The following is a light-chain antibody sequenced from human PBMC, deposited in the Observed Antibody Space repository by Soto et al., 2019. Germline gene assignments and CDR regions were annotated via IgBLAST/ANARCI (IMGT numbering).Light chain of an antibody. V-gene: IGKV1D-16*01. J-gene: IGKJ5*01. CDR2: AAS. CDR1: QGISSW. CDR3: QQSYSPPPIT. Sequence: DIQMTQSPSSLSASVGDRVTSSCRASQGISSWLAWYQQKPEKAPKSXXYAASSLQSGVPSRFSGSGSGTDLTLTISGLQPEDFANYYCQQSYSPPPITFGQGTRLEIK.